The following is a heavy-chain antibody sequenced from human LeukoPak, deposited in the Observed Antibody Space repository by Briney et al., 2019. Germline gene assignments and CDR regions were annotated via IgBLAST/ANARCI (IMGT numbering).Heavy chain of an antibody. CDR3: ARVIGRGEWLYGAFDI. J-gene: IGHJ3*02. D-gene: IGHD6-19*01. Sequence: QAGGSLRLSCAASGFTFSSYAMYWVRQAPGKGLEWVSAIRGSGRTTYYADSVKGRFTISRDNSKNTLYLQMNSLRAEDTAVYYCARVIGRGEWLYGAFDIWGQGTMVTVSS. CDR2: IRGSGRTT. CDR1: GFTFSSYA. V-gene: IGHV3-23*01.